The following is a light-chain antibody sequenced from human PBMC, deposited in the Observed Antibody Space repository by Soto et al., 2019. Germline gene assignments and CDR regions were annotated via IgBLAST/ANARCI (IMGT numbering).Light chain of an antibody. CDR2: DVT. Sequence: QSVLTQPRSVSGSPGQSVTISCTGTSSDVGGYNFVSWYQQHPGKAPKFMIYDVTKRPSGVPDRFSGSKSGNTASLTISGLQAEDEADYYCCSYVGSYTSHVFGTGTKVTVL. J-gene: IGLJ1*01. CDR1: SSDVGGYNF. V-gene: IGLV2-11*01. CDR3: CSYVGSYTSHV.